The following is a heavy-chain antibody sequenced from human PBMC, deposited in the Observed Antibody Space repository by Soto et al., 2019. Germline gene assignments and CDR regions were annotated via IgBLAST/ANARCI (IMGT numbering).Heavy chain of an antibody. CDR2: IATYNRNR. CDR1: GDTFTNFG. J-gene: IGHJ5*02. CDR3: ATVLRGVVNWFDP. V-gene: IGHV1-18*01. D-gene: IGHD3-10*01. Sequence: HLVQSGPEVKKPGASITVSCKTSGDTFTNFGLSWVRQAPGQGLEWMGWIATYNRNRNYAQKFQDRLTLTTDTSMSTAYVELKSLLYDDTAVYYCATVLRGVVNWFDPWGQGTLVTVSS.